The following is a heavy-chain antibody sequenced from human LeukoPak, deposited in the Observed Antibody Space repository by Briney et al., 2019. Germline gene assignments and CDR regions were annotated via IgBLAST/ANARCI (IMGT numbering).Heavy chain of an antibody. D-gene: IGHD3-10*01. CDR1: GGSIGRSSYY. J-gene: IGHJ3*02. CDR3: ARSDGYGLVGI. V-gene: IGHV4-39*07. CDR2: IYYSGST. Sequence: SETLSLTCTVSGGSIGRSSYYWDWIRQPPGKGLEWIGNIYYSGSTNYNPSLKSRVTIVDTSKDQFSLTLTSVTAADTAVYYCARSDGYGLVGIWGQGTMVTVSS.